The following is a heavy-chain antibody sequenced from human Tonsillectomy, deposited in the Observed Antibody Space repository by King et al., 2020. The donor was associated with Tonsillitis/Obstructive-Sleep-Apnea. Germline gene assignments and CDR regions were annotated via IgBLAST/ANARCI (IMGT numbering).Heavy chain of an antibody. V-gene: IGHV1-69*01. J-gene: IGHJ6*03. D-gene: IGHD2-2*01. CDR1: GGTFSSYA. CDR3: ARDQDFSSTSCYASSYYYYMDV. CDR2: IIPIFGTA. Sequence: QLVQSGAEVKKPGSSVKVSCKASGGTFSSYAISWVRQAPGQGLEWMGGIIPIFGTANYAQKFQGRVTITADESTSTAYMELSSLRSEDTAVYYCARDQDFSSTSCYASSYYYYMDVWGKGTTVTVSS.